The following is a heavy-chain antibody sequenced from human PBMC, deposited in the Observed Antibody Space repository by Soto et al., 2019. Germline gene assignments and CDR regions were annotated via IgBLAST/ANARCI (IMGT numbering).Heavy chain of an antibody. CDR3: TTGLSSGYYNLDY. J-gene: IGHJ4*02. D-gene: IGHD3-22*01. CDR1: GFTFSSYA. V-gene: IGHV3-15*01. CDR2: IKRKTDDGTT. Sequence: GGSLRLSCAASGFTFSSYAMSWVRQAPGKGLEWVGRIKRKTDDGTTDYAAPVKGRFTISRDDSKNTLYLQMNSLKTEDTAVYYCTTGLSSGYYNLDYWGQGTLVTVSS.